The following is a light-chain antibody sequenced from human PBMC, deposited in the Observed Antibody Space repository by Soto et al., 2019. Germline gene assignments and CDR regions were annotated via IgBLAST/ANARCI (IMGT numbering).Light chain of an antibody. J-gene: IGLJ1*01. CDR2: DVN. CDR3: SSYTSSSIVYV. Sequence: QSALTQPASASGSPGQSITISCTGTGTDVGAYDYVSWYQQHPGKAPKLVIYDVNNRPSGVSSRFSGSKSGNTASLTISGLQAEDEADYYCSSYTSSSIVYVFGTGTEVTVL. V-gene: IGLV2-14*03. CDR1: GTDVGAYDY.